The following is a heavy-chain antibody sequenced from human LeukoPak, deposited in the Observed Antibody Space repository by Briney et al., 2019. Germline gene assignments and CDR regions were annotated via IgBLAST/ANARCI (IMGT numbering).Heavy chain of an antibody. Sequence: SVKVSCKASGGTFSSYAISWVRQAPGQGLEWMGRIIPIFGIANYAQRFQGRVTITADKSTSTAYMELSSLRSEDTAVYYCARMEQQLVRDNWFDPWGQGTLVTVSS. CDR3: ARMEQQLVRDNWFDP. CDR1: GGTFSSYA. D-gene: IGHD6-13*01. CDR2: IIPIFGIA. J-gene: IGHJ5*02. V-gene: IGHV1-69*04.